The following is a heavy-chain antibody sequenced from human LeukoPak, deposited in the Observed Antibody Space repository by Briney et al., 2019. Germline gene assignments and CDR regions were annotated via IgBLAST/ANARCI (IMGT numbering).Heavy chain of an antibody. CDR3: ARERRYYYGSGSPMGLDP. Sequence: GGSLRLSCAASKFSVSNNYMTWVRQAPGKGLEWVSLIYMDGSTYYADSVKGRFTISRDNPRNTLYLQMNSLRAEDTAVYYCARERRYYYGSGSPMGLDPWGQGTLVTVSS. V-gene: IGHV3-53*01. CDR2: IYMDGST. D-gene: IGHD3-10*01. CDR1: KFSVSNNY. J-gene: IGHJ5*02.